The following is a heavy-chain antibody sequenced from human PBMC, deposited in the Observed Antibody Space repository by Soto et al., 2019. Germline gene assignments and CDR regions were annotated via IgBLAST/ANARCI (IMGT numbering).Heavy chain of an antibody. D-gene: IGHD1-26*01. CDR3: VRDAIRGGDYDY. V-gene: IGHV3-7*01. CDR1: GFIFNTYW. CDR2: IKEDGSKI. Sequence: VNLVESGGDLVQPGGSLRLSCAASGFIFNTYWMTWVRQAPGKGLEWVASIKEDGSKIYYVASVEGRFTISRDNAKNPLYLQMSSLGAEDTAVYYCVRDAIRGGDYDYWGQGTLVTVSS. J-gene: IGHJ4*02.